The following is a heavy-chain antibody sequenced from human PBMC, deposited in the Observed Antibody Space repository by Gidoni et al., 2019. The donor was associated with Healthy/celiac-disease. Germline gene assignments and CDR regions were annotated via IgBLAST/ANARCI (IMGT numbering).Heavy chain of an antibody. V-gene: IGHV4-59*08. D-gene: IGHD3-9*01. Sequence: GLEWIGYIYYSGSTNYNPSLKSRVTISVDTSKNQFSLKLSSVTAADTAVYYCARRGVWGNYDILTGRGVGAFDIWGQGTMVTVSS. CDR2: IYYSGST. CDR3: ARRGVWGNYDILTGRGVGAFDI. J-gene: IGHJ3*02.